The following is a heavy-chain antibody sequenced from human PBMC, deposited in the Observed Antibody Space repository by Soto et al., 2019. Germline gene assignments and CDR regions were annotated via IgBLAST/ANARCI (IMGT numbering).Heavy chain of an antibody. Sequence: PSVTLSLTCTVDRSAVYDDDYYWAWIRQPPGKGLEWIGNIYYSGTTYYNPSLKSRVTISIDTSKNQFSLKMNSVTAADTAVYYCTRHHDSWGQGTLVTVS. V-gene: IGHV4-39*01. J-gene: IGHJ4*02. CDR1: RSAVYDDDYY. CDR2: IYYSGTT. CDR3: TRHHDS.